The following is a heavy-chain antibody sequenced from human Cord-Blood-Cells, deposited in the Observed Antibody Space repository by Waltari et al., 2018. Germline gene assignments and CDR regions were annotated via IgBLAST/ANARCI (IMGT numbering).Heavy chain of an antibody. Sequence: QVQLVQSGAEVKKPGASVKVSCKASGYTFTGYYMHWVRPAPEQGLAWIGWVNPNSGGTNYAQEFQGRVTRTRDTSISTAYKDLCRLRSDDTAVYYCARDWGSWGRGFFDYWGQGTLVTVSS. CDR3: ARDWGSWGRGFFDY. CDR1: GYTFTGYY. CDR2: VNPNSGGT. V-gene: IGHV1-2*02. D-gene: IGHD2-15*01. J-gene: IGHJ4*02.